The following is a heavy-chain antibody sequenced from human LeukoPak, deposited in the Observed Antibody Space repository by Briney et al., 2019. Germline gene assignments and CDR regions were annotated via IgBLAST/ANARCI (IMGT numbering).Heavy chain of an antibody. Sequence: QPGGFLRLSCAASGFTFSSYSMNWVRQAPGKGLEWVSYISSSSSTIYYADSVKGRFTISRDNAKNSLYLQMNSLRAEDTAVYYCAVDFVGGIPDYFDYWGRGTLVTVSS. CDR1: GFTFSSYS. D-gene: IGHD1-1*01. CDR3: AVDFVGGIPDYFDY. CDR2: ISSSSSTI. J-gene: IGHJ4*02. V-gene: IGHV3-48*04.